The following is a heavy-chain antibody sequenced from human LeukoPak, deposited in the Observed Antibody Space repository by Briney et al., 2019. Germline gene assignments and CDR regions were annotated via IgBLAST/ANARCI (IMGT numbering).Heavy chain of an antibody. Sequence: GGSQRLSCAASGLTLISYCMHWVRQAREEALVWLSRIYSDGSSTSYADSVKGRFTISRDNAKNTLYLQMNSLRAEDTAVYYCARDRYFFDYWGQGTLVTVSS. J-gene: IGHJ4*02. CDR2: IYSDGSST. CDR1: GLTLISYC. CDR3: ARDRYFFDY. V-gene: IGHV3-74*01.